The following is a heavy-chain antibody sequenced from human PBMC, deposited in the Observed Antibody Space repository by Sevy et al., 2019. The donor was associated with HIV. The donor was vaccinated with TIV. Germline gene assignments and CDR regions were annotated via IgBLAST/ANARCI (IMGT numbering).Heavy chain of an antibody. CDR2: IWYDGSNK. V-gene: IGHV3-33*01. CDR1: GFTFSSYG. Sequence: GGSLRLSCAASGFTFSSYGMHWVRQAPGKGLEWVAVIWYDGSNKYYADSVKGRFTISRDNSKNTRYLQMNSLRAEDTAVYYCARDVDSSGDLDYWGQGTLVTVSS. CDR3: ARDVDSSGDLDY. D-gene: IGHD3-22*01. J-gene: IGHJ4*02.